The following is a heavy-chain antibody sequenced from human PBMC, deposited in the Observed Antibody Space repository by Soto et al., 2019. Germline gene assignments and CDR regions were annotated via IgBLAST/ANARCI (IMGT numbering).Heavy chain of an antibody. CDR2: LYDLDGS. V-gene: IGHV3-53*01. CDR3: ATWHEREHAYDV. Sequence: DVQLVESGGGLIQPWESLRLSCAASGFTISGKKYVAWVRQAPGKGLEWVSALYDLDGSFYAASVKGRFTTSSDSSKTTVYLRMNDLRPDDTAVYYCATWHEREHAYDVWGQGTPVTVSS. J-gene: IGHJ3*01. CDR1: GFTISGKKY. D-gene: IGHD1-1*01.